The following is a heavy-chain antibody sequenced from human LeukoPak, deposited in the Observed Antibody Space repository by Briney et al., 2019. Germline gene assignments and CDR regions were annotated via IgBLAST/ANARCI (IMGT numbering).Heavy chain of an antibody. V-gene: IGHV4-39*01. J-gene: IGHJ4*02. CDR2: IYYSGST. CDR1: GGSISSSSYY. D-gene: IGHD3-10*01. Sequence: PSETLSLTCTVSGGSISSSSYYWGWIRQPPGKGLEWIGSIYYSGSTYYNPSLKSRVTISVDTSKSQFSLKLSSVTAADTAVYYCARHMYYYGEVGYWGQGTLVTVSS. CDR3: ARHMYYYGEVGY.